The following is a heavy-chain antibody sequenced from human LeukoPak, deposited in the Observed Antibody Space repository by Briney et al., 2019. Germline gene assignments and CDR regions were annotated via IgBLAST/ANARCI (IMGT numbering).Heavy chain of an antibody. D-gene: IGHD4-11*01. Sequence: ASVKVSCKASGYPFTSYGIVWVRQAPGQGLEWMGWISAYSGHTNYAQKLQGRVAMTTDRSTSTVYMELRRLRFDDTAVYYCARGADYKTVKYGCWGQGTLVTVS. CDR1: GYPFTSYG. V-gene: IGHV1-18*01. CDR3: ARGADYKTVKYGC. CDR2: ISAYSGHT. J-gene: IGHJ4*02.